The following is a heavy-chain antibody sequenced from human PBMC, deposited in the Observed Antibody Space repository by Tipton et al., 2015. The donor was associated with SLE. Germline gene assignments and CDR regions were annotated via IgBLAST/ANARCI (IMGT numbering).Heavy chain of an antibody. CDR1: GGSISSYY. CDR3: ARGGVLGFHPSAFDI. Sequence: TLSLTCTVSGGSISSYYWSWIRQPPGKGLEWIGYIYYSGSTNYSGSTNYNPSLKSRVTISLDTSKSQFSLKLSSVTAADTAVYYCARGGVLGFHPSAFDILDQGTMVTVSS. D-gene: IGHD3-10*01. J-gene: IGHJ3*02. CDR2: IYYSGSTNYSGST. V-gene: IGHV4-59*01.